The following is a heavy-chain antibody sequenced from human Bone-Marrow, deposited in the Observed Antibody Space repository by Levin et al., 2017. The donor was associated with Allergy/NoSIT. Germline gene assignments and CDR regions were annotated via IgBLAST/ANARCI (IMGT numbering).Heavy chain of an antibody. CDR1: GFSISSYG. D-gene: IGHD2-21*02. CDR2: IWYGGSNR. V-gene: IGHV3-33*08. CDR3: ARDRWTLLSDYYGMDV. J-gene: IGHJ6*02. Sequence: GESLKISCAASGFSISSYGMHWVRQAPGKGLEGVAVIWYGGSNRQYADSVKGRFIVSGDNSNNTLYLEMNSLGAEDTGVYYCARDRWTLLSDYYGMDVWGQGTTVTVSS.